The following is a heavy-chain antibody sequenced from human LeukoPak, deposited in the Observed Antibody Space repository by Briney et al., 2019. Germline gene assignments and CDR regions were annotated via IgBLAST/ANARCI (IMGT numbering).Heavy chain of an antibody. CDR1: GYTFINYA. CDR3: ARGAYDFWSAYYSSGYFDY. CDR2: ISAYNSNT. V-gene: IGHV1-18*01. Sequence: GASVKVSCKASGYTFINYAINWVRRAPGQGLEWMGWISAYNSNTNYARKLQGRATMTTDTSTNTAYMELRGLRFDDTAVYFCARGAYDFWSAYYSSGYFDYWGQGTLVTVSS. D-gene: IGHD3-3*01. J-gene: IGHJ4*02.